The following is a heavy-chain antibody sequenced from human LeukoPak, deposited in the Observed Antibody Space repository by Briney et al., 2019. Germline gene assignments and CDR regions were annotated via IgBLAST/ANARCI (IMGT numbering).Heavy chain of an antibody. CDR3: AKDRSSNYYDSSGYPDY. D-gene: IGHD3-22*01. V-gene: IGHV3-30*18. Sequence: GRSLRLSCAASGFTFSSYGMHWVRQAPGKGLEWVAVISYDGSNKYYADSVKGRFTISRDNSKNTLYLQMNSLRAEDTAAYYCAKDRSSNYYDSSGYPDYWGQGTLVTVSS. J-gene: IGHJ4*02. CDR2: ISYDGSNK. CDR1: GFTFSSYG.